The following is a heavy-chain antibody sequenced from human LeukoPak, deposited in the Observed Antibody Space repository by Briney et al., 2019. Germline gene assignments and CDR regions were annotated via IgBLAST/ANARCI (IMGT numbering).Heavy chain of an antibody. Sequence: PGGSLRLSCAASGFIFTSYTMTWVRQAPGKGLEWVASITSTSSYIYYADSVKGRFTSSRDNAKNTLYLEMNSLRAEDTAVYYCARGHGRGYSSRPGYCGPGTLVTVSS. J-gene: IGHJ4*02. CDR1: GFIFTSYT. CDR2: ITSTSSYI. D-gene: IGHD6-13*01. V-gene: IGHV3-21*01. CDR3: ARGHGRGYSSRPGY.